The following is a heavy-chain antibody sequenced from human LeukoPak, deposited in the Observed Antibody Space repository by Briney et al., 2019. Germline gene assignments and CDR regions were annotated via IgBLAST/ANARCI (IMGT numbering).Heavy chain of an antibody. CDR3: ARHSVASPHYFDY. Sequence: SETLSLTCTVSGGSISPYYWSWIRQPPGKDREWIAFIFYSGSTHYNPSLTSRVTISVDTSKNQFSLRLTSVTAADTAVYYCARHSVASPHYFDYWGQGALVTVSS. CDR1: GGSISPYY. D-gene: IGHD5/OR15-5a*01. CDR2: IFYSGST. J-gene: IGHJ4*02. V-gene: IGHV4-59*08.